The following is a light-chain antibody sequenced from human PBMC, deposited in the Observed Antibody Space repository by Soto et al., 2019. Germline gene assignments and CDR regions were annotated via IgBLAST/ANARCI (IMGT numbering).Light chain of an antibody. CDR2: EVS. V-gene: IGLV2-8*01. J-gene: IGLJ2*01. CDR1: SSDGGGYNY. Sequence: QSALTQPPSASGSPGQSVTISCTGTSSDGGGYNYVSWYQQHPGKAPKLMIYEVSKRPSGVPDRFSGSKSGNTASLTVSGLQAEDEADYYCSSYAGSNIVVFGGGTKVTVL. CDR3: SSYAGSNIVV.